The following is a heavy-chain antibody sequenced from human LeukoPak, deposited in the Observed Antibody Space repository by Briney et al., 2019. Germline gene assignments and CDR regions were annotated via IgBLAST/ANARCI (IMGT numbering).Heavy chain of an antibody. V-gene: IGHV1-8*03. CDR3: ARTLPGGVVDY. J-gene: IGHJ4*02. D-gene: IGHD1-14*01. CDR1: GYTCTSYD. CDR2: MNPNSANT. Sequence: GASVKVSCKASGYTCTSYDINWVRQATGQGLEWMGWMNPNSANTGYAQKFQGRVTITRDTSKSTAYVELSSLRSGDTAVYYCARTLPGGVVDYWGQGTLVTVSS.